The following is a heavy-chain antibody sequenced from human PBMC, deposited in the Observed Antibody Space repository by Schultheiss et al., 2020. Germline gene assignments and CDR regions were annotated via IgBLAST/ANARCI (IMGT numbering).Heavy chain of an antibody. CDR1: GFTFSSYA. CDR2: ISYDGSNK. Sequence: GGSLRLSCAASGFTFSSYAMHWVRQAPGKGLEWVAVISYDGSNKYYADSVKGRFTISRDNSKNTLYLQMNSLRAEDTAVYYCAKDWVGATIYYYYYGMDVWGKGTTVTVSS. J-gene: IGHJ6*04. D-gene: IGHD1-26*01. V-gene: IGHV3-30*04. CDR3: AKDWVGATIYYYYYGMDV.